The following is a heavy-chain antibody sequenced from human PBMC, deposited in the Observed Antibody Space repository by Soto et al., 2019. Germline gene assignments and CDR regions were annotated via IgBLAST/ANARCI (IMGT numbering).Heavy chain of an antibody. CDR1: GGSISSGDYY. J-gene: IGHJ6*02. CDR3: ARRTLTYGMDV. D-gene: IGHD7-27*01. V-gene: IGHV4-30-4*01. CDR2: IYYSGST. Sequence: NPSETLSLTCTVSGGSISSGDYYWSWIRQPPGKGLEWIGYIYYSGSTYYNPSLKSRVTISVDTSKNQFSLKLSSVTAADTAVYYCARRTLTYGMDVWGQGTTVTVS.